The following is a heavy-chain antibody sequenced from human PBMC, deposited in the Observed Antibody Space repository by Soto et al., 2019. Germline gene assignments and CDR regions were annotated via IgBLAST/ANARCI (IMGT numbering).Heavy chain of an antibody. CDR2: IYYSGST. CDR3: ARVYSSSWYSPVLHYYYYGMDG. CDR1: GGSSSSSSYY. J-gene: IGHJ6*02. Sequence: SETLSLTCTVSGGSSSSSSYYWGWIRQPPGKGLEWIVSIYYSGSTYYNPSLKSRVTISVDTSKNQFSLKLSSVTAADTAVYYCARVYSSSWYSPVLHYYYYGMDGWGQGTTVTVSS. D-gene: IGHD6-13*01. V-gene: IGHV4-39*01.